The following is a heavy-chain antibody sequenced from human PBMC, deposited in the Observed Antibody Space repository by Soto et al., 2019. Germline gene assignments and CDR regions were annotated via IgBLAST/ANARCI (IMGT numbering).Heavy chain of an antibody. J-gene: IGHJ5*02. Sequence: QVQLQESGPGLVKPSQTLSLTCSVSGGSVSSGAFYWGWIRQSPVKVLECLGYIYSLGNTFYHLSLNIQVTISLDTSKNQFSLRLTSVIAADTAIYYCARVMGDGSGNFWWFDLWGQRTLVIVSS. CDR1: GGSVSSGAFY. D-gene: IGHD3-3*01. V-gene: IGHV4-31*01. CDR3: ARVMGDGSGNFWWFDL. CDR2: IYSLGNT.